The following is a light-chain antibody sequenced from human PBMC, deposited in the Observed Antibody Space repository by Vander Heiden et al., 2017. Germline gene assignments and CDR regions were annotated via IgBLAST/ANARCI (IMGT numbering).Light chain of an antibody. J-gene: IGKJ1*01. CDR2: KAS. Sequence: DIQMTQSPSTLSASVGDRVTITCRASQSIRSWLAWYQQKPGKAPKPPIYKASSLESGVPSRFNRSGSWAGFTLTIRSLQPDDFATYYCQQYNSYSTFGQGTKVEIK. V-gene: IGKV1-5*03. CDR1: QSIRSW. CDR3: QQYNSYST.